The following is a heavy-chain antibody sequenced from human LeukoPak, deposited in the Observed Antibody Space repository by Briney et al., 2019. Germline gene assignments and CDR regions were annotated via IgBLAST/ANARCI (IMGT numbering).Heavy chain of an antibody. CDR2: ISYSGST. D-gene: IGHD3-10*01. CDR1: GGSISSYY. Sequence: PSETLSLTCTVSGGSISSYYWSWIRQPPGKGLEWIACISYSGSTNYNPSLKSRVTISVDTSKNQFSLRLSSVTAADTAVYFCARLSLGSGSYYNFHFDYWGQGTLVTVSA. J-gene: IGHJ4*02. CDR3: ARLSLGSGSYYNFHFDY. V-gene: IGHV4-59*08.